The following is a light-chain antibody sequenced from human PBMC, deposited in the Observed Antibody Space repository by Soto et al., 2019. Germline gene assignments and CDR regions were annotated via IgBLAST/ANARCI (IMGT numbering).Light chain of an antibody. Sequence: VVLTQSRATLSLSPGETATPXCRASQSVSRCLAWDQQKAGKAPRLLIXDASNRATGIQARLSGSGSGKDFTLNISSLEPEEFAVYYCKQRSNWPPGTFGGGTKVDIK. CDR3: KQRSNWPPGT. CDR2: DAS. J-gene: IGKJ4*01. CDR1: QSVSRC. V-gene: IGKV3-11*01.